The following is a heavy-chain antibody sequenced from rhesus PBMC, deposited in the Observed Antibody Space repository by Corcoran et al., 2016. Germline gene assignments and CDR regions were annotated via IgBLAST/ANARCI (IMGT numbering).Heavy chain of an antibody. CDR2: INSGGGST. D-gene: IGHD6-31*01. CDR3: AKEGVSAAAYYGFDS. V-gene: IGHV3S42*01. CDR1: GFTFSSYW. Sequence: EVQLVESGGGLAKPGGSLRLSCAASGFTFSSYWMNWVRQTPGKGLDWISTINSGGGSTYYADSLKGLFTISTDNSTNTLSLLVISLRPEDSAVYYCAKEGVSAAAYYGFDSWGQGVVVTVSS. J-gene: IGHJ6*01.